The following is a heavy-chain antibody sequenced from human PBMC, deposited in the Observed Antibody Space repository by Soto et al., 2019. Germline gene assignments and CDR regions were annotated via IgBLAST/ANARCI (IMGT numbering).Heavy chain of an antibody. V-gene: IGHV1-8*01. Sequence: GASVKVSCKASGYTFGNNDISWVRQATGQGLEWMGWMNPNSGNTGSAQKFQGRVSMTRNTSITTAYLELSSLRSDDTAIYYCARMATSGTLNWFDPWGQGTLVTVSS. CDR2: MNPNSGNT. J-gene: IGHJ5*02. CDR1: GYTFGNND. CDR3: ARMATSGTLNWFDP.